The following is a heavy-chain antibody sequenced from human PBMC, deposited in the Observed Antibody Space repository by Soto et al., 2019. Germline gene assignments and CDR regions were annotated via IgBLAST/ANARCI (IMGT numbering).Heavy chain of an antibody. CDR2: IGTAGDP. CDR3: ARGYYYDSSGYYDDAFDI. Sequence: GGSRRLSCAASGFTFSSYGMHGGGQATGKGLEWVSAIGTAGDPYYPGSVKGRFTISRENAKNSLYLQMNSLRAGDTAVYYCARGYYYDSSGYYDDAFDIWGQGTMVTVSS. V-gene: IGHV3-13*05. CDR1: GFTFSSYG. J-gene: IGHJ3*02. D-gene: IGHD3-22*01.